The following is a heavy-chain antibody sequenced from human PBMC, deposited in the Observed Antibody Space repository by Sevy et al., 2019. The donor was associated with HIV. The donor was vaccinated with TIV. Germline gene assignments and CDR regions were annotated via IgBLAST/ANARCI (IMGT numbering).Heavy chain of an antibody. Sequence: GGSLRLSCTASGFTFGDYAMSWFRQAPGKGLEWVGFIRSKAYGGTKEYAASVKGRFTISRDDSKSIAYLQMNSLKTEDTAVYYCTRADYGDYGTYYYGMDVWGQGTTVTVSS. D-gene: IGHD4-17*01. V-gene: IGHV3-49*03. J-gene: IGHJ6*02. CDR1: GFTFGDYA. CDR2: IRSKAYGGTK. CDR3: TRADYGDYGTYYYGMDV.